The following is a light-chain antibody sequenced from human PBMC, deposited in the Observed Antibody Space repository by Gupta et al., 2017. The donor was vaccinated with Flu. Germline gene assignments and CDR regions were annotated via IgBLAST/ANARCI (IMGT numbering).Light chain of an antibody. J-gene: IGLJ2*01. V-gene: IGLV2-14*01. CDR2: EVN. Sequence: QSALTQPASVSGSPGQAITISCTGTNSDIGSYNYVSWYQQHPGKAPKLMIFEVNNRPSGVSDRFSGSKSGSTASLTISGLQADDEADYYCSSHTTGSTLVVFGGGTKLTVL. CDR3: SSHTTGSTLVV. CDR1: NSDIGSYNY.